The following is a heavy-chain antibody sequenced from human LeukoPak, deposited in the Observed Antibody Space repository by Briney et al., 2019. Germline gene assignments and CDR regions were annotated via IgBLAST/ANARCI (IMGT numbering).Heavy chain of an antibody. V-gene: IGHV3-33*01. CDR1: GITFRSYG. CDR2: IWYDGSKQ. D-gene: IGHD3-10*01. Sequence: PGGSLRLSCAASGITFRSYGMHWVRQAPGKGLEWVALIWYDGSKQYYGDSVKGRFTISRDNSKNMLYLEMHSLRAEDTAIYYCASGTIPFTLGEIWSLDYWGQGTLVTVSS. J-gene: IGHJ4*02. CDR3: ASGTIPFTLGEIWSLDY.